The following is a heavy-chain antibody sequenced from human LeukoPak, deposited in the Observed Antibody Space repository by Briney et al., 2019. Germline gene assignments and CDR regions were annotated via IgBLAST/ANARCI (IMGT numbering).Heavy chain of an antibody. CDR2: FDSEDGET. CDR3: AATTHYYDSSGYFRWFDP. Sequence: ASVKVSCKVSGSTLTELSMHWVRQAPGKGLEWMGGFDSEDGETVYAQNFQGRVTMTEDTFTDTAYMELTSLRSEDTAVYYCAATTHYYDSSGYFRWFDPWGQGTLVTVSS. CDR1: GSTLTELS. V-gene: IGHV1-24*01. J-gene: IGHJ5*02. D-gene: IGHD3-22*01.